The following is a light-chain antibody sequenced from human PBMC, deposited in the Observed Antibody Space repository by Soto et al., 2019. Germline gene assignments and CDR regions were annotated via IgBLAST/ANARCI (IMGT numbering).Light chain of an antibody. J-gene: IGKJ3*01. CDR2: DAS. Sequence: EIVLTQSPATLSSSPGERATLSCRASQSVSSYLAWYQQKPGQAPRLLIYDASNRATGIPARFSGSGSGTDFTLTISSLEPEDFALYYCQQRSNWPRITFGPGTKVDIK. CDR1: QSVSSY. V-gene: IGKV3-11*01. CDR3: QQRSNWPRIT.